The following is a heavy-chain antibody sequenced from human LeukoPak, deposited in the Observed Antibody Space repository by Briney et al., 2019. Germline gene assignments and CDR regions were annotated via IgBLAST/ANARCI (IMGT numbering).Heavy chain of an antibody. D-gene: IGHD2-15*01. CDR1: GGSISSGDSY. J-gene: IGHJ4*02. CDR2: IYYIGST. Sequence: SQTLSLTCTVSGGSISSGDSYWSWIRQHPGKGLEWIGYIYYIGSTYYNPSLKSRATISLDTSKNQFSLNLRSVTAADTAVYYCARGASYCSGNSCYVYSFDYWGQGTLVTVSS. CDR3: ARGASYCSGNSCYVYSFDY. V-gene: IGHV4-31*03.